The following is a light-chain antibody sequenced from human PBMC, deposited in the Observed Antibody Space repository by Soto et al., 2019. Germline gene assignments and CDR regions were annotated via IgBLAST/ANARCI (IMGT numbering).Light chain of an antibody. J-gene: IGKJ1*01. CDR3: QQSLRTPRT. Sequence: DIQMTQSPSSLSASVRDRVTITCRASQSISSYLNWYQQKPGKAPKLLIYAASSLQSGVPSRFRGRGSGTDFTHPVRSLQPEGFGTYFCQQSLRTPRTFGQGTKVDIK. V-gene: IGKV1-39*01. CDR2: AAS. CDR1: QSISSY.